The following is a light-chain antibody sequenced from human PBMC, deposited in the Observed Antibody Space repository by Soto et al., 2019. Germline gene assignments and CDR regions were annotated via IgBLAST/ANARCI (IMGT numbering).Light chain of an antibody. CDR1: SSNIGSNY. CDR3: AAWDDSRRVV. CDR2: RNN. J-gene: IGLJ2*01. Sequence: QSVLTQPPSASGTPGQRVTISCSGSSSNIGSNYVYWYQQLPGTAPKLLIYRNNQRPSGVPDRFSGSKSGTSASLAISGLRSEDEAGYYCAAWDDSRRVVFGGGTKLTVL. V-gene: IGLV1-47*01.